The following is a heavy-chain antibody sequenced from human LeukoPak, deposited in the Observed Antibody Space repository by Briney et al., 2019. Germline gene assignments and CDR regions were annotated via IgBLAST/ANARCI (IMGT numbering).Heavy chain of an antibody. D-gene: IGHD3-22*01. J-gene: IGHJ4*02. V-gene: IGHV1-18*01. Sequence: ASVKVSCKASGYSFTSYGISWVRQAPGQGLEWMGWISAYNGNTNYAQKLQGRVTTTTDTSTSTAYMELRSLRLDDTAVYYCARCLYDSSGYYVYWGQGTLVTVSS. CDR1: GYSFTSYG. CDR2: ISAYNGNT. CDR3: ARCLYDSSGYYVY.